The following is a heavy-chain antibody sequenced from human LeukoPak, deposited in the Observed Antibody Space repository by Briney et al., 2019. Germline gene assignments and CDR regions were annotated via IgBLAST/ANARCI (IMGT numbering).Heavy chain of an antibody. CDR1: GYTFTGYY. J-gene: IGHJ5*02. CDR2: INCNGGGT. CDR3: ARDYGPYPGCSWFDP. Sequence: ASVKVSCKASGYTFTGYYIHWVRQAPGQGLEWMGPINCNGGGTSYAQKFQGRVTMTRDTSISTAYMELDRLTSDDTAVYYCARDYGPYPGCSWFDPWGQGTLVTVSS. D-gene: IGHD2-21*01. V-gene: IGHV1-2*06.